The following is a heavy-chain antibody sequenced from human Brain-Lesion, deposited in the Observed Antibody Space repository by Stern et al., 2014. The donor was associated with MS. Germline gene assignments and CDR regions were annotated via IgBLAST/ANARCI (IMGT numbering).Heavy chain of an antibody. CDR3: ARSPATPSGYDRFDY. CDR1: GYLFDDYW. CDR2: IFPRDSNT. D-gene: IGHD5-12*01. V-gene: IGHV5-51*03. J-gene: IGHJ4*02. Sequence: VQLVQSGAEVKKPGESLKISCEASGYLFDDYWIGWVRQMSGRGLELVAIIFPRDSNTRYSPSVQGPVTISADKSISPAYLQWSGLKASDPAMYYCARSPATPSGYDRFDYWGQGALVTVSS.